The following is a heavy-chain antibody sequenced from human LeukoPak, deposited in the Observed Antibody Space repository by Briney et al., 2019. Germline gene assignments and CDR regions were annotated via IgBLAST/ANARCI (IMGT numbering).Heavy chain of an antibody. CDR2: INQGLNEK. CDR3: AREEDGRYSYY. D-gene: IGHD2-15*01. CDR1: GFTFSSFW. Sequence: GGSLRLSCSASGFTFSSFWMSCVCQAPGKGVEWVSNINQGLNEKYYMDSVRGRFTLSRDNAKNSLSLQMNSLGADDTAVYYCAREEDGRYSYYWGRGTQVTVSS. J-gene: IGHJ4*02. V-gene: IGHV3-7*04.